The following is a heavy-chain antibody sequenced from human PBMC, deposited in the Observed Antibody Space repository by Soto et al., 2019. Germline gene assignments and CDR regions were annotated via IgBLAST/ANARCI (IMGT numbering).Heavy chain of an antibody. J-gene: IGHJ3*02. CDR3: ARHLWVGSSWYLGALDI. CDR2: IYYSGST. D-gene: IGHD6-13*01. Sequence: SETLSLTCTVAGDSISNYYWSWIRQPPGKGLEWIGYIYYSGSTHYTPSLKSRVTISLDTSKNQFSLNLSSVTAADTAVYYCARHLWVGSSWYLGALDIWGQGTMVTVS. CDR1: GDSISNYY. V-gene: IGHV4-59*08.